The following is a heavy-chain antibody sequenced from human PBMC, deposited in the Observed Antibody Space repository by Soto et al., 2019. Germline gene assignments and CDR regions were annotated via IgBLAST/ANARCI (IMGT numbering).Heavy chain of an antibody. J-gene: IGHJ4*02. CDR1: GGSFSGYY. V-gene: IGHV4-34*01. CDR2: INHSGST. Sequence: ETLSLTCAVYGGSFSGYYWSWIRQPPGKGLEWIGEINHSGSTNYNPSLKSRVTISVDTSKNQFSLKLSSVTAADTAVYYCARGLKAAAGTSYYFDYWGQGTLVTVSS. D-gene: IGHD6-13*01. CDR3: ARGLKAAAGTSYYFDY.